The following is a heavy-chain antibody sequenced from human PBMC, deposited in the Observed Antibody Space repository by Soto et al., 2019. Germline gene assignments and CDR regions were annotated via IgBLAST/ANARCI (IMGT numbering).Heavy chain of an antibody. J-gene: IGHJ4*02. D-gene: IGHD3-10*01. Sequence: PSETLSLTCTVSGGSISSSTYYWGWIRQPPGKGLEWIGSIYYSGSTYFNPSLKSRVTISVDTSKNQFSLKVSSVTAADTALYYCARAFYGSIYYFDYWGQGTLVTVS. CDR2: IYYSGST. V-gene: IGHV4-39*01. CDR3: ARAFYGSIYYFDY. CDR1: GGSISSSTYY.